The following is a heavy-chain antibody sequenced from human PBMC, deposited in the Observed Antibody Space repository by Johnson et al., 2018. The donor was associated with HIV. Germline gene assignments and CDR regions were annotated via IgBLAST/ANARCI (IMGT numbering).Heavy chain of an antibody. CDR3: ARKEWFGELDAFDI. V-gene: IGHV3-7*01. CDR1: GFTFSTYW. CDR2: IKQDGSEK. J-gene: IGHJ3*02. Sequence: VQLVESGGGVVQPGRSLRLSCAASGFTFSTYWMSWVRQAPGKGLEWVANIKQDGSEKYYVDSVKGRFTISRDNAKNSLYLQMNSLRAEDTAVYYCARKEWFGELDAFDIWGQGTMVTVSS. D-gene: IGHD3-10*01.